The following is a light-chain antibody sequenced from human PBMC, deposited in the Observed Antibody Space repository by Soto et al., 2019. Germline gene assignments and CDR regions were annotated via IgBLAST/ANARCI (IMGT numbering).Light chain of an antibody. Sequence: DIQLTQSPSXLSPSIGESVTITCRASQVISTSLAWYQVKPGKAPKLLIYAASTLESGVPSRFSATVSGTEFSLTIPSLQPEDFATYYCQQIFDSPITFGQETRLEI. CDR1: QVISTS. CDR3: QQIFDSPIT. J-gene: IGKJ5*01. CDR2: AAS. V-gene: IGKV1-9*01.